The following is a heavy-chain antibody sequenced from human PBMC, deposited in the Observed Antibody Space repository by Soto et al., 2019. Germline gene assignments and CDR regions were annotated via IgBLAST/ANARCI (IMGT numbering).Heavy chain of an antibody. Sequence: PSETLSLTCTVSGGSISSYYWSWIRQPPGKGLEWIGYIYYSGSTNYNPSLKSRVTISVDTSKNQFSLKLSSVTAADTAVYYCAGQYSYGSYGMDVWGQGTTVTV. D-gene: IGHD5-18*01. V-gene: IGHV4-59*08. J-gene: IGHJ6*02. CDR1: GGSISSYY. CDR2: IYYSGST. CDR3: AGQYSYGSYGMDV.